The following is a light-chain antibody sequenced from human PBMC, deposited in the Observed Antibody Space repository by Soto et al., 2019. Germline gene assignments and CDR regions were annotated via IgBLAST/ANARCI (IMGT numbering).Light chain of an antibody. CDR1: QSVSNNY. J-gene: IGKJ5*01. V-gene: IGKV3-20*01. Sequence: ETVVTHSRCTLSLSPGERTTLSSTASQSVSNNYLAWYQQKPGQAPRLLIYGASNRATGIPDRFSGSGSGTDFTLTISRLEPEDFAVYYCQQYGSSPNDFGQGTRLEIK. CDR3: QQYGSSPND. CDR2: GAS.